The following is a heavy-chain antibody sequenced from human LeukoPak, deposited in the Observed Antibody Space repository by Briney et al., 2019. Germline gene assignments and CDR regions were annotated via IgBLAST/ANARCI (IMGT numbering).Heavy chain of an antibody. CDR1: GGSISSYY. J-gene: IGHJ4*02. D-gene: IGHD6-13*01. CDR2: IYTSGST. V-gene: IGHV4-4*09. CDR3: ARGRAAGTGFDY. Sequence: PSETLSLTCTVSGGSISSYYWSWIRQPPGKGLEWIGYIYTSGSTNYNPSLKSRVTISVDTSKTQFSLKLSSVTAADTAVYYCARGRAAGTGFDYWGQGTLVTVSS.